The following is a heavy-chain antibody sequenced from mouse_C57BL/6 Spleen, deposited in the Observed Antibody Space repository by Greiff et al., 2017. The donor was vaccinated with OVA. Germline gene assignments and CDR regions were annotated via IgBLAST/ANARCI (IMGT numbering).Heavy chain of an antibody. CDR2: INYDGSST. J-gene: IGHJ2*01. CDR1: GFTFSDYY. D-gene: IGHD1-1*01. V-gene: IGHV5-16*01. Sequence: EVQLVESEGGLVQPGSSMKLSCTASGFTFSDYYMAWVRQVPEKGLEWVANINYDGSSTYYLDSLKSRFIISRDNAKNILYLQMSSLKSEDTATYYCAREGIYLYYSDYWGQGTTLTVSS. CDR3: AREGIYLYYSDY.